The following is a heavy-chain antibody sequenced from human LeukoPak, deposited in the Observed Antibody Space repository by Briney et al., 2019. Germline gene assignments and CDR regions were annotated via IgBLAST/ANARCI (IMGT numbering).Heavy chain of an antibody. J-gene: IGHJ4*02. CDR2: ISGSGGST. CDR3: AKASSKVVAATFTGY. D-gene: IGHD2-15*01. Sequence: FTXXXYGMSWVRQAPGKGLEWVSAISGSGGSTYYADSVKGRFTISRDNSKNTLYLQMNSLRAEDTAVYYCAKASSKVVAATFTGYWGQGTLVTVSS. V-gene: IGHV3-23*01. CDR1: FTXXXYG.